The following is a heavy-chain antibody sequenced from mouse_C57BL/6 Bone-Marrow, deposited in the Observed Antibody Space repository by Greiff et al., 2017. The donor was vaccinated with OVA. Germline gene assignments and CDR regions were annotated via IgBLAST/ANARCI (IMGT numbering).Heavy chain of an antibody. D-gene: IGHD1-1*01. CDR2: IDPETGGT. V-gene: IGHV1-15*01. CDR3: TRSIGTTVEGY. Sequence: VKLVESGAELVRPGASVTLSCKASGYTFTDYEMHWVKQTPVHGLEWIGAIDPETGGTAYNQKFKGKAILTADKSSSTAYMELRSLTSEDSAVYYCTRSIGTTVEGYWGQGTTLTVSS. J-gene: IGHJ2*01. CDR1: GYTFTDYE.